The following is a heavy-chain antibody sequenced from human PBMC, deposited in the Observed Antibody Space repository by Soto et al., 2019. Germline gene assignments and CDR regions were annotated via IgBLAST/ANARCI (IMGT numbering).Heavy chain of an antibody. CDR2: FDPENGET. D-gene: IGHD2-15*01. CDR3: ATGDIILVHPPTDGAECFQH. CDR1: GYTLTEIS. Sequence: QVQLVQSRAEVKKPGASVKVSCKVSGYTLTEISMHWVRQTPGKGLEWMGGFDPENGETIYAQRFQGRVTMTEDTSIDQAYMELSSLTSEDTAVYYGATGDIILVHPPTDGAECFQHWGQGTLVTVSS. V-gene: IGHV1-24*01. J-gene: IGHJ1*01.